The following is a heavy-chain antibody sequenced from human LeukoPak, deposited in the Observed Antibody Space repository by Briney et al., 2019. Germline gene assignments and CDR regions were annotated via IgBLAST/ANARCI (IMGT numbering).Heavy chain of an antibody. CDR1: GFTFSSYA. D-gene: IGHD6-19*01. CDR3: AKGRDSSGWSFDS. Sequence: PGGSLRLSCAASGFTFSSYAMSWVRQAPGKGLEWVSAISGSGGSTYYADSVKGRFTISRDNSKNTLYLQMNRLRVEDTAVYYCAKGRDSSGWSFDSWGQGTLVTVSS. J-gene: IGHJ4*02. V-gene: IGHV3-23*01. CDR2: ISGSGGST.